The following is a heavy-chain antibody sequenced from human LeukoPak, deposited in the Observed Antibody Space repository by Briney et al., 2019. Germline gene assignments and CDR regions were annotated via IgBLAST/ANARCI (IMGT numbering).Heavy chain of an antibody. CDR2: IYYSGST. V-gene: IGHV4-30-4*08. Sequence: SETLSLTCTVSGGSISSGDYYWSWIRQPPGKGLEWIGYIYYSGSTYYNPSLKSRVTISVDTSKNQFSLKLSSVTAADTAVYYCARGGYDYGGISEKRYYYYYMDVWGKGTPVTVSS. D-gene: IGHD4-23*01. CDR3: ARGGYDYGGISEKRYYYYYMDV. CDR1: GGSISSGDYY. J-gene: IGHJ6*03.